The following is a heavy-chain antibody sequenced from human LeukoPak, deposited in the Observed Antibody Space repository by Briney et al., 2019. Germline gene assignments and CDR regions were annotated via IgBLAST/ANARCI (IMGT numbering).Heavy chain of an antibody. CDR1: GGSISSYY. CDR2: IYDSGRT. Sequence: SETLSLTCTVSGGSISSYYWSWIRQPPGKGLEWIGYIYDSGRTDYNPSLKSRVTISVDTSKNQFSLKLISVTAADTAVYYCARERGRITLVRGVIPDAFDIWGQGTMVTVSS. CDR3: ARERGRITLVRGVIPDAFDI. V-gene: IGHV4-59*01. J-gene: IGHJ3*02. D-gene: IGHD3-10*01.